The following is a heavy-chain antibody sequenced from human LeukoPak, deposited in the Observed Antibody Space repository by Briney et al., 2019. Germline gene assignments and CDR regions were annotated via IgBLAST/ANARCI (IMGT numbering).Heavy chain of an antibody. D-gene: IGHD2-15*01. CDR3: ARVGYTDTWYSSPPFDY. CDR1: GFTFSTYW. Sequence: PGGSLRLSCIASGFTFSTYWMSWVRQAPGKGLEWVANIKQDGSHKNYVDSVKGRFTISRDNAKNSLYLQLDSLRGEDTAVYYCARVGYTDTWYSSPPFDYWGQGTLVTVSS. J-gene: IGHJ4*02. V-gene: IGHV3-7*01. CDR2: IKQDGSHK.